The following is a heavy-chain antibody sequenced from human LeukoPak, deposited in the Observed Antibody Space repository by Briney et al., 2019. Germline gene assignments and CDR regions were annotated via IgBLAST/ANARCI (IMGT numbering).Heavy chain of an antibody. Sequence: GGSLRLSCAASGFTFSSYSMNWVRQAPGKGLEWVSYISSSSSTIYYADSVKGRFTISRDNAKNSLYLQMNSLRAEDTAVYYCERESIVWLHPYYYYYMDVWGKGTTVTVSS. J-gene: IGHJ6*03. CDR2: ISSSSSTI. CDR3: ERESIVWLHPYYYYYMDV. D-gene: IGHD5-24*01. V-gene: IGHV3-48*04. CDR1: GFTFSSYS.